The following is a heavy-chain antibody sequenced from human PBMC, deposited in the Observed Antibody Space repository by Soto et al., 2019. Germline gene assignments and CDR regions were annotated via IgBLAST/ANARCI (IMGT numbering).Heavy chain of an antibody. CDR1: GFALSGYW. Sequence: GGSLRLSCAASGFALSGYWLTWVRQAPGKGLEWVASINPDGTLKYYVDSVKGRFTISRDNADNSLFLQMISLRVEDTAVYYCARWESGDWYLGIWGQGTLVTVSS. CDR2: INPDGTLK. CDR3: ARWESGDWYLGI. J-gene: IGHJ4*02. V-gene: IGHV3-7*03. D-gene: IGHD2-21*02.